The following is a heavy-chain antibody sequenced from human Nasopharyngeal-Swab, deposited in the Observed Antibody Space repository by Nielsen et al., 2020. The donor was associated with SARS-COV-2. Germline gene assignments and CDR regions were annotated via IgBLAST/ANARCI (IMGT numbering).Heavy chain of an antibody. D-gene: IGHD4-11*01. CDR1: GFTFSSYW. Sequence: SCAASGFTFSSYWMHWVRQAPGKGLVWVPRINSDGSSTSYADSVKGRFTISRDNAKNTLYLQMNSLRAEDTAVYYCARGDYSNYVDYYYYYYMDVWGKGTTVTVSS. V-gene: IGHV3-74*01. CDR3: ARGDYSNYVDYYYYYYMDV. CDR2: INSDGSST. J-gene: IGHJ6*03.